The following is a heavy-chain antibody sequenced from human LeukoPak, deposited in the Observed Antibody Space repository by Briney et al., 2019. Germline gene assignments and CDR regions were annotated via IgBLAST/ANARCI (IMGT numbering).Heavy chain of an antibody. V-gene: IGHV4-39*07. CDR1: GGSISSSSYY. CDR3: ARSLHIVGAASENYPLNYFDY. CDR2: IYYRGST. Sequence: PSETLSLTCTVSGGSISSSSYYWGWIRQPPGKGLEWIGSIYYRGSTYYNPSLKSRVTISVDTSKNQFSLKLSSLTAADTAVYYCARSLHIVGAASENYPLNYFDYWGQGTLVTVSS. J-gene: IGHJ4*02. D-gene: IGHD1-26*01.